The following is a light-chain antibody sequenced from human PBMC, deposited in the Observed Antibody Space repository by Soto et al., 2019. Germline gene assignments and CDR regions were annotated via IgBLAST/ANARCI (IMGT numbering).Light chain of an antibody. CDR2: DAS. Sequence: EIVLTQSPATLSLPPGERATLSCRASQSVSSYLAWYQQKPGQAPRLLIYDASNRATGIPARFCGSGSGTDFTLTISSLEPEDFAVYYCQQRSNWPPQITFGQGTRLEIK. CDR3: QQRSNWPPQIT. CDR1: QSVSSY. J-gene: IGKJ5*01. V-gene: IGKV3-11*01.